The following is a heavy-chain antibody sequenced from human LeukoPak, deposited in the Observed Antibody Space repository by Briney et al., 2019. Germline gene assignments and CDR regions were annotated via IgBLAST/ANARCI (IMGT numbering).Heavy chain of an antibody. J-gene: IGHJ6*04. V-gene: IGHV3-33*01. CDR1: GFTFRSYG. CDR2: IWYDGSNK. Sequence: PGGSLRLSCAASGFTFRSYGMHWVRQAPGKGLEWVAVIWYDGSNKYYADSVRGRFTISRDNSQNTLYLQMNSLTAEDTAVYYCARELSSGYDILTGYPDTPYGMDVWGKGTTVTVSS. D-gene: IGHD3-9*01. CDR3: ARELSSGYDILTGYPDTPYGMDV.